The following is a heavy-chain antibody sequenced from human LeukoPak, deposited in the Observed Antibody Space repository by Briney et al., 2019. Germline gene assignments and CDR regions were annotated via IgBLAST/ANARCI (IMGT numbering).Heavy chain of an antibody. CDR1: GFTFSDYY. CDR2: ISSSGSTI. CDR3: ARVYSSGWIAFDY. Sequence: GGSQRLSCATSGFTFSDYYMSWIRQAPGKGLEWVSYISSSGSTIYYADSVKGRFTISRDNAKNSLYLQMNSLRAEDTAVYYCARVYSSGWIAFDYWGQGTLVTVSS. V-gene: IGHV3-11*01. J-gene: IGHJ4*02. D-gene: IGHD6-19*01.